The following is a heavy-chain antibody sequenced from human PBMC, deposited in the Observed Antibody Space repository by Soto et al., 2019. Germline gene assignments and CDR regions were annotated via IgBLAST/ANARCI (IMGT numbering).Heavy chain of an antibody. CDR2: ISATGGGT. J-gene: IGHJ4*02. CDR3: AKDRRAGGNSAFYFDF. V-gene: IGHV3-23*01. CDR1: GFNFSNYA. Sequence: PXGSLRLSCAASGFNFSNYAMSGVRQAPGKGLEWVSLISATGGGTYYADSVKGRFTISRDNSHNTLYLQVHSLTAEDTAVYYCAKDRRAGGNSAFYFDFWGQGAQVTVSS. D-gene: IGHD3-16*01.